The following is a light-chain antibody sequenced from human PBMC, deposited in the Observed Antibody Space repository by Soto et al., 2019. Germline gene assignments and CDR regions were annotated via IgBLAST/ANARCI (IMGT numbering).Light chain of an antibody. CDR1: SSDVGGYKY. Sequence: QSALTQPASVSGSPGQSITISCTGTSSDVGGYKYVSWYQQHPGKAPKLMIFEVSNRPSGVSNRFSGSKSGNTASLTISGLQAEDERDYYCSSYTSSSTYVFGTGTKLTVL. V-gene: IGLV2-14*01. CDR2: EVS. CDR3: SSYTSSSTYV. J-gene: IGLJ1*01.